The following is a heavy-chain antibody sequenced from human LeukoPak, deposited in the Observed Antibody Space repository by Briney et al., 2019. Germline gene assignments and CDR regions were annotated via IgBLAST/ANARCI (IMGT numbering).Heavy chain of an antibody. CDR3: ARGGRYCSSTSCYVGLDY. J-gene: IGHJ4*02. CDR2: MNPNSGNT. D-gene: IGHD2-2*01. V-gene: IGHV1-8*01. Sequence: ASVKVSCKASGYTFTSYDINWVRQATGQGLEWMGWMNPNSGNTGYAQKFQGRVTITRDTSASTAYMELSSLRSEDTAVYYCARGGRYCSSTSCYVGLDYWGQGTLVTVSS. CDR1: GYTFTSYD.